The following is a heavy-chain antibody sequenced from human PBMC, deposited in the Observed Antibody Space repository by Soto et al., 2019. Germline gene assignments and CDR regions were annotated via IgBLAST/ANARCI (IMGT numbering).Heavy chain of an antibody. Sequence: SETLSLTCTVSGGSISNYYWSWIRQPPGKGLEWIGDIYYSGSSNYNPSLKSRVTISVDTSKNQFSLKLNSVTAADTAVYYCARYYCTTTTCYYFDYWGQGTLVTVSS. CDR2: IYYSGSS. J-gene: IGHJ4*02. V-gene: IGHV4-59*01. D-gene: IGHD2-2*01. CDR3: ARYYCTTTTCYYFDY. CDR1: GGSISNYY.